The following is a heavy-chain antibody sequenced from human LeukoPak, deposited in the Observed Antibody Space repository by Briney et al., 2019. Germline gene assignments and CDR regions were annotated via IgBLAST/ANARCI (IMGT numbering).Heavy chain of an antibody. CDR1: GGSISSHY. D-gene: IGHD3-3*01. Sequence: SETLPLTCTVSGGSISSHYWSWIRQPPGKGLEWIGYIYYSGSTNYNPSLKSRVTISVDTSKNQFSQKLSSVTAADTAVYYCARKSIFGFDPWGQGTLVTVSS. CDR2: IYYSGST. CDR3: ARKSIFGFDP. J-gene: IGHJ5*02. V-gene: IGHV4-59*11.